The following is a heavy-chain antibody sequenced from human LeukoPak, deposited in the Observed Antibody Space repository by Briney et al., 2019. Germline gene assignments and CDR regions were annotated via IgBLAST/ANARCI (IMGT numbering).Heavy chain of an antibody. D-gene: IGHD1-26*01. Sequence: GRSLRLSCAASGLTFSSYSMNWVRQAPGKGLEWVSSISSSSSYIYYADSVKGRFTISRDNAKKSLYLQMNSLRVEDTAVYYCARAYSERYGLGYYYMDAWGKGTTVTVSS. J-gene: IGHJ6*03. V-gene: IGHV3-21*01. CDR1: GLTFSSYS. CDR2: ISSSSSYI. CDR3: ARAYSERYGLGYYYMDA.